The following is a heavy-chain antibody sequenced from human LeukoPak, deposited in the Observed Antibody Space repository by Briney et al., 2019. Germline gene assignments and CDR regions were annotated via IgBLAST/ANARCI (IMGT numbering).Heavy chain of an antibody. CDR1: GYTFTGYL. D-gene: IGHD2-15*01. CDR3: ARDLIVVAATRFGWFDP. CDR2: INPNSGGT. V-gene: IGHV1-2*02. J-gene: IGHJ5*02. Sequence: ASVKVSCKASGYTFTGYLMHWVRQAPGQGLEWLGWINPNSGGTNYAQKFQGRVTTTRDTSISTACMELSSLRSDDTAVYYCARDLIVVAATRFGWFDPWGQGSLVTVSS.